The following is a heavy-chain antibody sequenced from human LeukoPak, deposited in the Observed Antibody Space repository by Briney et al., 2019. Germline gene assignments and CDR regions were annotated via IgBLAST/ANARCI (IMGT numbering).Heavy chain of an antibody. V-gene: IGHV3-11*04. CDR1: GFTFSDYY. J-gene: IGHJ4*02. CDR3: ARDASAYSGSYHGGY. CDR2: VSSSGSTI. Sequence: GGSLRLSCAASGFTFSDYYMNWIRQAPGKGLEWVSYVSSSGSTIYYADSVKGRFTISRDNAKNSLYLQMNSLRAEDTAVYYCARDASAYSGSYHGGYWGQGTLVTVSS. D-gene: IGHD1-26*01.